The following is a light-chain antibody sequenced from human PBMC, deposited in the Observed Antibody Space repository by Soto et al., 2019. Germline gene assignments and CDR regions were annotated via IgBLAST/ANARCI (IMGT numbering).Light chain of an antibody. CDR3: QESYSIPYT. V-gene: IGKV1-39*01. CDR1: QSITTY. CDR2: AAS. J-gene: IGKJ2*01. Sequence: DIQMTQSPSSLSASVGDRVTITCRASQSITTYLNWYQQKPGIAPKLLIYAASDLQSGVPSRFSGSGSGTDFTLTISSLQPEDFAIYYCQESYSIPYTFGQGTKLVIE.